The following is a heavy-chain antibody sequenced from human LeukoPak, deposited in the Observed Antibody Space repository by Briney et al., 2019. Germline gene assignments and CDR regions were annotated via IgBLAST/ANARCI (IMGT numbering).Heavy chain of an antibody. V-gene: IGHV4-4*07. Sequence: KSSETLSLTRTVSGGSISSYYWSWIRQPAGKGLEWIGRIYTSGSTNYNPSLKSRATMSVDTSKNQFSLKLSSVTAADTAVYYCARIGPSWIIDDWGEGTLVTVSS. CDR2: IYTSGST. D-gene: IGHD5-12*01. CDR1: GGSISSYY. CDR3: ARIGPSWIIDD. J-gene: IGHJ4*02.